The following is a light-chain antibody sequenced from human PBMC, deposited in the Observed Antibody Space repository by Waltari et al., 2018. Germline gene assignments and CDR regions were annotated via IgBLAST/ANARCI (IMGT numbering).Light chain of an antibody. J-gene: IGLJ2*01. V-gene: IGLV1-51*01. CDR1: SFNIGNNY. CDR3: GTWDSSLSAVV. CDR2: DDN. Sequence: QSVLTQPPSVSAAPGPKVTISCSGISFNIGNNYVSWYQQLPGTAPKLLIYDDNKRPSGIPDRCSGSKSGTSATLGITGLQTGDEADYYCGTWDSSLSAVVFGGGTKLTVL.